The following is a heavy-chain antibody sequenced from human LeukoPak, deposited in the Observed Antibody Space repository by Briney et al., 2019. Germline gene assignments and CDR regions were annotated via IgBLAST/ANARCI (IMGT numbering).Heavy chain of an antibody. CDR1: GGSFSGYY. CDR3: VRGPIAATGSYFDY. V-gene: IGHV4-34*01. Sequence: QASETLSLTCGVYGGSFSGYYWSWIRQSPEKGLEWLGEINHSGTTNYNPSLKSRVTISVDASKSQFSLELSSVTAADTAVYYCVRGPIAATGSYFDYWGLGTVVTVSS. D-gene: IGHD6-13*01. CDR2: INHSGTT. J-gene: IGHJ4*02.